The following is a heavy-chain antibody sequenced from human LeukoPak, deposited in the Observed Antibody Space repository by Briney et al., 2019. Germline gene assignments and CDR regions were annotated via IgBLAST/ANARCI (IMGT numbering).Heavy chain of an antibody. V-gene: IGHV4-59*01. CDR2: IYYSGST. CDR3: ARVFGNAAATTAFDI. CDR1: GGSISSYY. D-gene: IGHD2-15*01. Sequence: SETLSLTCTVSGGSISSYYWSWIRQPPGKGLEWIGYIYYSGSTNYNPSLKSRVTISVDTSKNQFSLKLSSVTAADTAVYYCARVFGNAAATTAFDIWGQGTMVTVSS. J-gene: IGHJ3*02.